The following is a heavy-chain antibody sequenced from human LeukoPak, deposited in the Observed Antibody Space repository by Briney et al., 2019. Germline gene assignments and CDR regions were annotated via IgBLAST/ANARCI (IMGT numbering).Heavy chain of an antibody. CDR3: AKDLATMYSLDH. Sequence: GGSLRLSCAASGFTFSSNAMHWVRQAPGKGLEWVAFISYDGVVKYYVDSVRGRFTISRDNSENTLYLQMNSLRAEDTAVYYCAKDLATMYSLDHWGQGALVSVSS. D-gene: IGHD5-12*01. CDR1: GFTFSSNA. CDR2: ISYDGVVK. J-gene: IGHJ4*02. V-gene: IGHV3-30*18.